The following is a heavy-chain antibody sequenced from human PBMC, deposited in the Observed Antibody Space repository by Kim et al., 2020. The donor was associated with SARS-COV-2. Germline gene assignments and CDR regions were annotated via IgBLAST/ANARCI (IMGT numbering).Heavy chain of an antibody. CDR3: ARVAGLAEYYFDY. J-gene: IGHJ4*02. Sequence: YAQKLQGRVTMTRDTSISTAYMELSRLRSDDTAVYYCARVAGLAEYYFDYWGQGTLVTVSS. V-gene: IGHV1-2*02. D-gene: IGHD6-13*01.